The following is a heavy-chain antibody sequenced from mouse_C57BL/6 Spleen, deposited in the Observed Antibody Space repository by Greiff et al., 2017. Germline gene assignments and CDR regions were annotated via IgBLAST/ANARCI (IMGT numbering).Heavy chain of an antibody. D-gene: IGHD2-5*01. V-gene: IGHV5-9-1*02. Sequence: EVQGVESGEGLVKPGGSLKLSCAASGFTFSSYAMSWVRQTPEKRLEWVAYISSGGDYIYYADTVKGRFTISRDNARNTLYLQMSSLKSEDTAMYYCTPSYYSKGGFAYWGQGTLVTVSA. J-gene: IGHJ3*01. CDR1: GFTFSSYA. CDR3: TPSYYSKGGFAY. CDR2: ISSGGDYI.